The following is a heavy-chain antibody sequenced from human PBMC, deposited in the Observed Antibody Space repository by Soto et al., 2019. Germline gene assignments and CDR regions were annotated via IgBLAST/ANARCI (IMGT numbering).Heavy chain of an antibody. V-gene: IGHV3-30-3*01. CDR2: MSYDGSNK. Sequence: GGSLRLSCEASGFSFSDYAMHWVRQAPGKGLEWVAIMSYDGSNKYYADSVKGRFTISRDNSKNTLYLQMNSLRGEDTAVYYCARDWSYYGHWGQGTLVTVSS. CDR3: ARDWSYYGH. CDR1: GFSFSDYA. J-gene: IGHJ4*02. D-gene: IGHD1-26*01.